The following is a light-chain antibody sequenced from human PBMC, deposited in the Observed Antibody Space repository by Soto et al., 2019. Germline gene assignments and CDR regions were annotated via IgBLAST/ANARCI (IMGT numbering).Light chain of an antibody. J-gene: IGLJ1*01. CDR2: DVH. CDR1: SSDIGAFTF. V-gene: IGLV2-14*03. CDR3: SSYTSSSTHV. Sequence: QSALTQPASVSGSPGQSITISCTGTSSDIGAFTFVSWYQQHPGKVPKLMIFDVHRRPSGVSDRFSGSKSGNTASLTISGLEAEDEGDYCCSSYTSSSTHVFGSGTKLTVL.